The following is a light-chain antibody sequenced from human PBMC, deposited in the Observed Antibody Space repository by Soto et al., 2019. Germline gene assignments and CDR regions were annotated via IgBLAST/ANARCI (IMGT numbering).Light chain of an antibody. CDR2: GAS. CDR1: QSVSSSY. CDR3: QQYGSSRWT. J-gene: IGKJ1*01. V-gene: IGKV3-20*01. Sequence: EIVLTQSPGTLSLSPGERATLSCRASQSVSSSYLAWYQQKPGQAPRLLIYGASTRATGIPDRFSGSGSGTDFTLTISTLEPEDFVVYYCQQYGSSRWTFGQGTKVEFK.